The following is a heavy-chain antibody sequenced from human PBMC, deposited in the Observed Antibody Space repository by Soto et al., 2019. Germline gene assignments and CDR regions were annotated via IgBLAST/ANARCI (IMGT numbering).Heavy chain of an antibody. D-gene: IGHD2-8*01. CDR1: GFIFSNYA. CDR3: ARSMLSSFYYYYGMDV. CDR2: ISYDGSNE. J-gene: IGHJ6*02. Sequence: GSLRLSCAASGFIFSNYAMHWVRQAPGKGLEWVAVISYDGSNEYYADSVKGRFTISRDNSKNTLYLQMNSLRAEDTAVYYCARSMLSSFYYYYGMDVWGQGTTVTVS. V-gene: IGHV3-30-3*01.